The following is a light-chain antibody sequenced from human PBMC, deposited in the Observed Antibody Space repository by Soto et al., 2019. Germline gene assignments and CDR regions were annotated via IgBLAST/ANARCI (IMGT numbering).Light chain of an antibody. CDR2: DNN. Sequence: QSVLTQPPSVSAAPGQKVTISCSGSSSNIGNEYVSWYQHPPGTAPKLDIYDNNKGPSGITDRFSGSKSGTSATLDITGPQTGDEAEYYCATRDSSLSGVVFGGGTKLTVL. J-gene: IGLJ2*01. CDR3: ATRDSSLSGVV. CDR1: SSNIGNEY. V-gene: IGLV1-51*01.